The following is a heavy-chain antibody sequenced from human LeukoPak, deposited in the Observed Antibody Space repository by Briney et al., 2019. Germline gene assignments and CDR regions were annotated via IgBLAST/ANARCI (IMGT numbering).Heavy chain of an antibody. D-gene: IGHD2-8*01. CDR3: ARDATYCTNGVCYTRFDY. CDR1: GFTFTSHW. J-gene: IGHJ4*02. Sequence: GGSLRLSCAASGFTFTSHWMSWVRQAPGKGLEWVARMNRDGSEKYYVDSVKGRFTISRDNAKTSLYLEMDSLRAEDTAVYYCARDATYCTNGVCYTRFDYWGQGTLVTVSS. V-gene: IGHV3-7*01. CDR2: MNRDGSEK.